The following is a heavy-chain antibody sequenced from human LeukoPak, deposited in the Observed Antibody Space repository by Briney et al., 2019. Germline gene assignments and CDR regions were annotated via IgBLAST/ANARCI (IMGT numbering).Heavy chain of an antibody. D-gene: IGHD6-19*01. J-gene: IGHJ5*02. Sequence: GSLRLSCAASGFTFSNYTVHWVRQAPGKGLEWVAVISYDGSNKYYADSVKGRFTISRDNSKNTLYLQMNSLRVEDTAVYYCARSYTSGWSRGFDPRGQGTLVIVSS. CDR3: ARSYTSGWSRGFDP. CDR2: ISYDGSNK. CDR1: GFTFSNYT. V-gene: IGHV3-30-3*01.